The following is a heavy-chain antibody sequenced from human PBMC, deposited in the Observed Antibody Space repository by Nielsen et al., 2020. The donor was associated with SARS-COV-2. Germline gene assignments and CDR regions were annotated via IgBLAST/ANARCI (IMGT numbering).Heavy chain of an antibody. J-gene: IGHJ4*02. CDR3: ARGYGSGSYKPFDY. D-gene: IGHD3-10*01. CDR1: GFTFTSYW. CDR2: IKQDGSEK. Sequence: GESLKISCAASGFTFTSYWMSWVRQAPGKGLEWVANIKQDGSEKNYVDSVKGRFTISRDNAKNSLYLQMNSLRAEDTAVYYCARGYGSGSYKPFDYWGQGTLVTVSS. V-gene: IGHV3-7*01.